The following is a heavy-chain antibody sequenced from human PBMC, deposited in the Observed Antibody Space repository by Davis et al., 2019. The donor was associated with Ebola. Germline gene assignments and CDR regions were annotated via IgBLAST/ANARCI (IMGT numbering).Heavy chain of an antibody. CDR1: GFTFSSYW. V-gene: IGHV3-74*03. CDR3: ARDLPSDIVVVPAAMAGWYYYYGMDV. CDR2: INRDGSTT. Sequence: HTGGSLRLSCAASGFTFSSYWMHWVRQAPGKGLVWVSCINRDGSTTTYADSVKGRFTISRDNAKNTLYLQMNSLRDEDTAVYYCARDLPSDIVVVPAAMAGWYYYYGMDVWGQGTTVTVSS. D-gene: IGHD2-2*01. J-gene: IGHJ6*02.